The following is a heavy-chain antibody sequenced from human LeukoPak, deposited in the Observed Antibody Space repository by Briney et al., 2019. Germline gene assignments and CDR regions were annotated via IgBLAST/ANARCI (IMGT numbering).Heavy chain of an antibody. CDR1: GYTVTSYG. J-gene: IGHJ4*02. CDR2: ISAYNGNT. V-gene: IGHV1-18*01. CDR3: ARDGKRVGATLFDY. D-gene: IGHD1-26*01. Sequence: AASVKVSCKASGYTVTSYGISWVRQAPGQGLEWMGWISAYNGNTNYAQKLQGRVTMTTDTSTSTAYMELRSLRSDDTAVYYCARDGKRVGATLFDYWGQGTLVTVSS.